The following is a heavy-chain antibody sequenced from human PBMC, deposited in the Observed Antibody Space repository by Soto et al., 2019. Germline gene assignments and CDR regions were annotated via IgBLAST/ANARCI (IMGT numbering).Heavy chain of an antibody. CDR3: ARDNSGFRSPLYYFDY. J-gene: IGHJ4*02. V-gene: IGHV3-21*01. CDR1: GFTFSSYS. Sequence: GGSLRLSCAASGFTFSSYSMNWVRQAPGKGLEWVSSISSSSSYIYYADSVKGRFTISRDNAKNSLYLQMNSLRAEDTAVYYCARDNSGFRSPLYYFDYWGQGTLVTVSS. CDR2: ISSSSSYI. D-gene: IGHD1-20*01.